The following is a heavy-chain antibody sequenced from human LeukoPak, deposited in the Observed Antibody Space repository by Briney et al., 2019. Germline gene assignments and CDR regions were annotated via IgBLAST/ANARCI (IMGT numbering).Heavy chain of an antibody. J-gene: IGHJ4*02. CDR3: TKDLGTESNIFDY. D-gene: IGHD1-7*01. CDR2: VRYGGNIK. V-gene: IGHV3-30*02. CDR1: EFTFSAYA. Sequence: PGGSLRLSCAASEFTFSAYAMHWIRQAPRRGLEWVAFVRYGGNIKYYADSVKGRFTIFRDNSKNTLYLQMNSLRPEDTAVYYCTKDLGTESNIFDYWGQGTLVTVSS.